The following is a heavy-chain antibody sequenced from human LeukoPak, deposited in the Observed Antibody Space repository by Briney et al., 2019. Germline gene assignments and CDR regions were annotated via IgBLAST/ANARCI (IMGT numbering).Heavy chain of an antibody. Sequence: SETLSLTCTVSGGSISSGGYYWCWLRQPPGKGLEWIGYIYHSGSTYYNPSLKSRVTISVDRSKNQFSLKLSSVTAADTAVYYCARTRFLEWFDAFDIWGQGTMVTVSS. CDR1: GGSISSGGYY. D-gene: IGHD3-3*01. V-gene: IGHV4-30-2*01. CDR2: IYHSGST. CDR3: ARTRFLEWFDAFDI. J-gene: IGHJ3*02.